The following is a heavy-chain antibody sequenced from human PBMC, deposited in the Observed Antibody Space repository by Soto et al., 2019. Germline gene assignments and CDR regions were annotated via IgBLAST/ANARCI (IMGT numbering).Heavy chain of an antibody. Sequence: QVQLVQSGAEVKKPGSSVKVSCKASGGTFSSYAISWVRQAPGQGLEWMGGIIPIFGTANYAQKFQGRVTITADKSTSTAYMELSSLRSEDTAVYYCARVPYSSSWYVYYYYGLDVWGQGTTVTVSS. CDR3: ARVPYSSSWYVYYYYGLDV. J-gene: IGHJ6*02. V-gene: IGHV1-69*06. CDR1: GGTFSSYA. D-gene: IGHD6-13*01. CDR2: IIPIFGTA.